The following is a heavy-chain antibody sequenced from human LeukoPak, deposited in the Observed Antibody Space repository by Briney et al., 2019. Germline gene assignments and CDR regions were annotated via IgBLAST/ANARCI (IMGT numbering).Heavy chain of an antibody. CDR2: IIPILGIA. V-gene: IGHV1-69*02. J-gene: IGHJ5*02. Sequence: SVKASCKVSGYTLTELSMHWVRQAPGQGLEWMGRIIPILGIANYAQKFQGRVTITADKSTSTAYTELSSLRSEDTAVYYCATPGDSSGYYHWFDPWGQGTLVTVSS. CDR1: GYTLTELS. D-gene: IGHD3-22*01. CDR3: ATPGDSSGYYHWFDP.